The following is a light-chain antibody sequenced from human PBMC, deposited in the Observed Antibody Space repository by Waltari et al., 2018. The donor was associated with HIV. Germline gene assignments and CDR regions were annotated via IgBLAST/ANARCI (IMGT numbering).Light chain of an antibody. CDR3: QAWDSTSAFV. V-gene: IGLV3-1*01. J-gene: IGLJ1*01. CDR1: NLGNKN. CDR2: QHT. Sequence: SYELTQAPSLSVSPVQTVSIDCSGHNLGNKNVCWYQQRPGQSPVLVIYQHTKRSSGIPERFSGSKSGNTATLTISAAQAMDEAEYHCQAWDSTSAFVFGTGTKVTVL.